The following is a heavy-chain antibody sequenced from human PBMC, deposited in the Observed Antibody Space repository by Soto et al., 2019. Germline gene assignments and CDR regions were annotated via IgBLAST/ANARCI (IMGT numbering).Heavy chain of an antibody. V-gene: IGHV3-11*01. CDR1: GFTFSDSY. J-gene: IGHJ6*02. D-gene: IGHD6-6*01. CDR3: TKLAGMDV. CDR2: ISGSGTTI. Sequence: QVQLVESGGGLVKPGGSLRLSCVASGFTFSDSYLTWSRQAPGQGPEWVSYISGSGTTIYYAESVKGRFTISRDNAKNSLYLQMNSLRAGDTAVYYCTKLAGMDVWGQGTTVTVSS.